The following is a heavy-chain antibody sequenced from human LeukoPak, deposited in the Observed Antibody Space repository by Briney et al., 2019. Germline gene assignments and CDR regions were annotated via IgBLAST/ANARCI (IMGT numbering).Heavy chain of an antibody. CDR2: INHSGST. CDR1: GGSFSGYY. V-gene: IGHV4-34*01. CDR3: AGAQADCGGDCYSTYFDY. D-gene: IGHD2-21*02. Sequence: KPSETLSLTCAVYGGSFSGYYWSWIRQPPGKGLEWIGEINHSGSTNYNPSLKSRVTISVDTSKNQFSLKLSSVTAADTAVYYCAGAQADCGGDCYSTYFDYWGQGTLVTVSS. J-gene: IGHJ4*02.